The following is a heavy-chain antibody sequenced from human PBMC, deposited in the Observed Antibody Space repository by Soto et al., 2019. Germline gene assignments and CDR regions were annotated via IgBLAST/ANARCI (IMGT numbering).Heavy chain of an antibody. CDR3: ASHGYYYYGMDV. Sequence: SVKVSCKASGGTFSSYAISWVRQAPGQGLEWMGGIIPIFGTANYAQKFQGRVTITADESTSTAYMELSSLRSEDTAVYYCASHGYYYYGMDVWGQGTTVTVSS. V-gene: IGHV1-69*13. CDR2: IIPIFGTA. CDR1: GGTFSSYA. J-gene: IGHJ6*02.